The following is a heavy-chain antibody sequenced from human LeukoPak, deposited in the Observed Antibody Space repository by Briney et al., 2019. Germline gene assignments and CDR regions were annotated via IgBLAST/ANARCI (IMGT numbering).Heavy chain of an antibody. Sequence: PSETLSLTCTVSGGSISSSSYYWGWIRQPPGKGLEWIGSIYYSGSTYYNPSLKSRVTISVDTSKNQFSLKLSSVTAADTAVYYCARLTRLAGTLDYWGQGTLVTVSS. CDR3: ARLTRLAGTLDY. D-gene: IGHD6-19*01. J-gene: IGHJ4*02. CDR2: IYYSGST. CDR1: GGSISSSSYY. V-gene: IGHV4-39*01.